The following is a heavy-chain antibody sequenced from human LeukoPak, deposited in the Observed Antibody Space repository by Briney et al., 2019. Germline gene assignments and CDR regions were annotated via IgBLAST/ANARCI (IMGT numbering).Heavy chain of an antibody. CDR2: IGGSGGST. J-gene: IGHJ3*02. CDR1: GFTFSSYP. D-gene: IGHD6-19*01. CDR3: AKGAQWLALAAFDI. V-gene: IGHV3-23*01. Sequence: GGSLRLSCAASGFTFSSYPMSGVPQAPGKGLEWVSAIGGSGGSTYYADSVKGRFTISRDNSKNTLYLQMNSLRAEDTAVYYCAKGAQWLALAAFDIWGQGTMVTVSS.